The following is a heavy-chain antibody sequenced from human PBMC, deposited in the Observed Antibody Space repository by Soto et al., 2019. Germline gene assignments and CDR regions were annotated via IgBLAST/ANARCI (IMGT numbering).Heavy chain of an antibody. Sequence: QLQLQESGPGLVKPSETLSLTCTVSGGSISSGTYSWGWIRQPPGKGLEWIGTFYYSGSTYYNPSLQSRLPIPADTSKNQFSLKVSSVTAADTAVYYCARLGGYCTTSRYGYYAMDLWGQGTTVTVSS. CDR2: FYYSGST. CDR3: ARLGGYCTTSRYGYYAMDL. D-gene: IGHD2-8*01. CDR1: GGSISSGTYS. V-gene: IGHV4-39*01. J-gene: IGHJ6*02.